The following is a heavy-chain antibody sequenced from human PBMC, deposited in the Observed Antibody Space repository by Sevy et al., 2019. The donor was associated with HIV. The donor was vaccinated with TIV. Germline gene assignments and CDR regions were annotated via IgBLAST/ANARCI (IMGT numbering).Heavy chain of an antibody. D-gene: IGHD2-2*01. CDR1: GYTLTELS. CDR3: ATGKGYCSSTSCQPDFDY. Sequence: ASVKVSCKVSGYTLTELSMHWVRQAPGKGLEWMGGFDPEDGETIYAQKFQGRVTMTEDTSTDTAYMELSSLRSEDTAVYYCATGKGYCSSTSCQPDFDYWGQGTLDTVSS. CDR2: FDPEDGET. J-gene: IGHJ4*02. V-gene: IGHV1-24*01.